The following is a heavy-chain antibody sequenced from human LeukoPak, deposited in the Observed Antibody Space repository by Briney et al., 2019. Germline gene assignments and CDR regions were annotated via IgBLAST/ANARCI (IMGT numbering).Heavy chain of an antibody. V-gene: IGHV4-4*02. J-gene: IGHJ5*02. Sequence: SSGTPSLTCAVSGGSITSSNWWSWVRQPPGKGLEWIGEIYYTGNTNYNPSLKSRVTISVDKSNNQFSLNLSSVTAADTAVYYCAKSNAWDWFDPWGQGTLVTVSS. CDR1: GGSITSSNW. CDR3: AKSNAWDWFDP. D-gene: IGHD4-11*01. CDR2: IYYTGNT.